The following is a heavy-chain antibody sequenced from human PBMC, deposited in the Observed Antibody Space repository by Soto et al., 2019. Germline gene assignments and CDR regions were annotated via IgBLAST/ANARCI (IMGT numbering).Heavy chain of an antibody. D-gene: IGHD2-15*01. Sequence: QVQLVQSGAEEKKPGASVKVSCKASGYTFTSYAMHWVRQAPGQRLEWMGWINAGNGNTKCSQKFQDRVTITRDTSAGTAYMELSSLRSEDTAVYYCARGESVVGDYWGQGTLVTVSS. CDR3: ARGESVVGDY. CDR2: INAGNGNT. V-gene: IGHV1-3*05. CDR1: GYTFTSYA. J-gene: IGHJ4*02.